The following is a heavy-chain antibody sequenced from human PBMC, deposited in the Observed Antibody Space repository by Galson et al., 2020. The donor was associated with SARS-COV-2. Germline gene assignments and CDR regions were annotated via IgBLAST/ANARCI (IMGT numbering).Heavy chain of an antibody. J-gene: IGHJ4*02. Sequence: GESLKISCAASGFTFSSYAMHWVRQAPGKGLEWVAVISYDGSNKYYADSVKGRFTISRDNSKNTLYLQMNSLRAEDTAVYYCAREMVVPAAMFDYWGQGTLVTVSS. CDR1: GFTFSSYA. D-gene: IGHD2-2*01. CDR2: ISYDGSNK. V-gene: IGHV3-30*01. CDR3: AREMVVPAAMFDY.